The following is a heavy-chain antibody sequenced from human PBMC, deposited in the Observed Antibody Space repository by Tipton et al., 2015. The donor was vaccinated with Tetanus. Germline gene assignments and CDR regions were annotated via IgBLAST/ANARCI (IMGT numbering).Heavy chain of an antibody. CDR1: GGSISSGGYY. J-gene: IGHJ5*02. V-gene: IGHV4-31*03. CDR3: ASGVSSDNWFDP. D-gene: IGHD3-16*01. Sequence: TLSLTCTVSGGSISSGGYYWSWIRQHPGKGLEWIGYIYYSGSTYYNPSLKSRVTISVDTSKNQFSLKLSSVTAADTAVYYCASGVSSDNWFDPWGQGTLVTVSS. CDR2: IYYSGST.